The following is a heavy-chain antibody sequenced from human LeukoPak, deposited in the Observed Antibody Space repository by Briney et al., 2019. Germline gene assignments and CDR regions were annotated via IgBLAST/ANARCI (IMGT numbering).Heavy chain of an antibody. J-gene: IGHJ5*02. D-gene: IGHD2-15*01. CDR1: GYTFTDYY. CDR2: INPNSGGT. V-gene: IGHV1-2*02. CDR3: ARDYCSGGSCYALDP. Sequence: GASVKVSCKASGYTFTDYYMHWVRQAPGQGLEWMGWINPNSGGTNYAQKFQGRVTMTRDASISTAYMELSRLRSDDTAVYYCARDYCSGGSCYALDPWGQGTLVTVSS.